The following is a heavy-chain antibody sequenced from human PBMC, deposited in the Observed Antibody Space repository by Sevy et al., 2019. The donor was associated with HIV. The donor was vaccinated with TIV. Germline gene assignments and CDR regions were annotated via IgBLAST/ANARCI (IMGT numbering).Heavy chain of an antibody. Sequence: GGSLRLSCSASGFTFSSYAMHWVRQAPGKGLEYVSAISSNGGSTYYAHSVKGRFTISRDNSKNTLDLKMSSLRAEDTAVYYCVKDISGVTIFGGVIIGDYFDYWGQGTLVTVSS. CDR2: ISSNGGST. D-gene: IGHD3-3*01. CDR3: VKDISGVTIFGGVIIGDYFDY. V-gene: IGHV3-64D*06. J-gene: IGHJ4*02. CDR1: GFTFSSYA.